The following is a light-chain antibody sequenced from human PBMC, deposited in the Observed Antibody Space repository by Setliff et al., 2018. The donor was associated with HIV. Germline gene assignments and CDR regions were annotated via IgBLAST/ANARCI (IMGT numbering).Light chain of an antibody. CDR3: CSYGGRLCV. Sequence: QSALAQPASVSGSPGQSITISCTGTSNDVGAYNYVSWYRQFPGKVPKLMIFDVHNRPSGVSYRFSGSKSGNTASLTISGLQAEDEAVYYCCSYGGRLCVFGTGTKVTVL. V-gene: IGLV2-23*02. CDR2: DVH. J-gene: IGLJ1*01. CDR1: SNDVGAYNY.